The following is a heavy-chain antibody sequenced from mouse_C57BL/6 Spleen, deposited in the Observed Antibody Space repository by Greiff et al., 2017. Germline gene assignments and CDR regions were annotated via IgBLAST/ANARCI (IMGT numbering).Heavy chain of an antibody. Sequence: EVKLQESGPGLVKPSQSLSLTCSVTGYSITSGYYWNWIRQFPGNKLEWMGYISYDGRNNYNPSLKNRISITRDTSKNQFFLKLNYVTTEDTATYYCARDREIYYGLNWYFDVWGTGTTVTVSS. V-gene: IGHV3-6*01. CDR1: GYSITSGYY. J-gene: IGHJ1*03. CDR2: ISYDGRN. D-gene: IGHD2-1*01. CDR3: ARDREIYYGLNWYFDV.